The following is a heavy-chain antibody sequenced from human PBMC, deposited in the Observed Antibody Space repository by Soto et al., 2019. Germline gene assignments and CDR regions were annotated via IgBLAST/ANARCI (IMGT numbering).Heavy chain of an antibody. CDR2: IWYDGSNK. CDR1: GFTFSSYG. J-gene: IGHJ6*03. D-gene: IGHD2-2*01. V-gene: IGHV3-33*01. CDR3: ARETGTSLYYYYYMDV. Sequence: GGSLRLSCAASGFTFSSYGMHWVRQAPGKGLEWVAVIWYDGSNKYYADSVKGRFTISRDNSKNTLYLQMNSLRAEDTAVYYCARETGTSLYYYYYMDVWGKGTTVTVSS.